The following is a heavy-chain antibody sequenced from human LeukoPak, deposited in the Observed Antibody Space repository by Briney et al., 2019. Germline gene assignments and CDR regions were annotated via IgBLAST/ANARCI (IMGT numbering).Heavy chain of an antibody. CDR2: IYPADSDT. CDR1: GYSLTSYW. V-gene: IGHV5-51*01. CDR3: ARLGRDGIAAAGPFGY. J-gene: IGHJ4*02. D-gene: IGHD6-13*01. Sequence: GESLKISCKGSGYSLTSYWIGWVRQMPGKGLEWMAIIYPADSDTRYSPSFQGQVTISADKSINTAYLQWSSLKASDTAIYYCARLGRDGIAAAGPFGYWGQGTLVTVSS.